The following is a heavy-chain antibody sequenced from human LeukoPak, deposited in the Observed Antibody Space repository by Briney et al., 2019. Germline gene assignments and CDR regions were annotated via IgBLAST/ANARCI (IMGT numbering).Heavy chain of an antibody. CDR1: GFTFSSFS. V-gene: IGHV3-21*01. J-gene: IGHJ3*02. D-gene: IGHD3-22*01. CDR2: ISSSSSYI. CDR3: AHGYDSSGSYASDI. Sequence: GGSLRLSCAASGFTFSSFSMNWVRQAPGKGLEWVSSISSSSSYIYYADSVKGRFTISRDNAKNSLYLQMNSLRAEDTAVYYCAHGYDSSGSYASDIWGQGTMVTVPS.